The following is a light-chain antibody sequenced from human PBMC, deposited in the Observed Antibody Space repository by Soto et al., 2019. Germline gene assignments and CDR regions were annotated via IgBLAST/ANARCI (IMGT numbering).Light chain of an antibody. CDR3: QQYNIYSLT. Sequence: DIPMTQSPSTLSASVGDRVPITCRASQSISSWLAWYQQKPGKAPNLLIYDASALESGVPSRFSGSGSGTEFTLSISSLQPDDFATYYCQQYNIYSLTFGQGTKVEI. CDR1: QSISSW. J-gene: IGKJ1*01. V-gene: IGKV1-5*01. CDR2: DAS.